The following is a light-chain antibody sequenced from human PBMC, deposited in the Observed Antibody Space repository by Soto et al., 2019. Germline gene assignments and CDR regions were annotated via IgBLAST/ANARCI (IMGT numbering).Light chain of an antibody. CDR3: QQYNYWPPWT. Sequence: EVVMTQSPATLSVSPGERATLSCRASQSISSNLAWYQQKPGQAPRLLIYGASTRATGIPARFSGSVSGTVFTLTISSLQPEDLAVYYCQQYNYWPPWTFGQGTKVEIK. CDR2: GAS. J-gene: IGKJ1*01. V-gene: IGKV3-15*01. CDR1: QSISSN.